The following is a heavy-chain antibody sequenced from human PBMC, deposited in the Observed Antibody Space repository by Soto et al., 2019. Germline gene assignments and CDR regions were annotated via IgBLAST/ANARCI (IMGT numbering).Heavy chain of an antibody. CDR3: ASRPIQNLIVGASHYFDN. V-gene: IGHV4-34*01. CDR1: GGSFSGYF. D-gene: IGHD1-26*01. J-gene: IGHJ4*02. CDR2: INHGGST. Sequence: PSETLSLTCAVYGGSFSGYFWKWIWIRQPPGKGLEWIGEINHGGSTNYNPSLKSRVTISVDTSKNQFSMKLSSVTAADTAVYYCASRPIQNLIVGASHYFDNWGQGTLVTVSS.